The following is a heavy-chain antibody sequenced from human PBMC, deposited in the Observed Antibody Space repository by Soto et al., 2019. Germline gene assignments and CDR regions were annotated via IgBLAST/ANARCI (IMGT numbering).Heavy chain of an antibody. CDR1: GGSISYNSYY. V-gene: IGHV4-39*02. D-gene: IGHD2-2*01. CDR3: ARLVVVAPVANA. J-gene: IGHJ5*02. Sequence: SETLSLTCSVSGGSISYNSYYWGWILQPPGKGLEWVLGIFYTGTTYYSPSLKDRVTISVDTSKNSFSLNLTSVTAADTAAYFCARLVVVAPVANAWGQGTLVTVSS. CDR2: IFYTGTT.